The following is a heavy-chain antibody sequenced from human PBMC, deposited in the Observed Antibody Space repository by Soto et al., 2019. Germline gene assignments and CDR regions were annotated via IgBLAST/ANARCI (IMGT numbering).Heavy chain of an antibody. CDR3: ARMYYDFWRGSRPNYGMDV. CDR1: GYTFTSYD. CDR2: MNPNSGNT. V-gene: IGHV1-8*01. D-gene: IGHD3-3*01. Sequence: ASVKVSCKASGYTFTSYDINWVRQATGQGLEWMGWMNPNSGNTGYAQKFQGRVTMTRNTSISTAYMELSSLRSEDTAVYYCARMYYDFWRGSRPNYGMDVWGQGTTVTVSS. J-gene: IGHJ6*02.